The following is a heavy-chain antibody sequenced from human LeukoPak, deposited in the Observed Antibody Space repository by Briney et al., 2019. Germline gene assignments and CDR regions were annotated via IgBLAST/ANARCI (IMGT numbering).Heavy chain of an antibody. J-gene: IGHJ4*02. CDR1: GGSISSGGYY. CDR2: IYHSGST. V-gene: IGHV4-30-2*01. CDR3: AREGYYGSGSYPY. Sequence: SSQTLSLTGTVSGGSISSGGYYWSWIRQPPGKGLEWIGYIYHSGSTYYNPSLKSRVTISVDRSKNQFSLKLSSVTAADTAVYYCAREGYYGSGSYPYWGQGTLVTVSS. D-gene: IGHD3-10*01.